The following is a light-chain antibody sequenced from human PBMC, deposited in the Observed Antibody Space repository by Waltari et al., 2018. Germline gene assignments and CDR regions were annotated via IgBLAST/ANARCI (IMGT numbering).Light chain of an antibody. Sequence: EIVLTQSPATLSLSPGEGATLSCRVSQSVGRSLAWIQQKPGQAPRLVMYDASFRATGIPARFSGSGSGTDFTLTISSLEAEDFAIYYCQQRSVWPPTFGRGTKLEIK. CDR2: DAS. J-gene: IGKJ2*01. V-gene: IGKV3-11*01. CDR3: QQRSVWPPT. CDR1: QSVGRS.